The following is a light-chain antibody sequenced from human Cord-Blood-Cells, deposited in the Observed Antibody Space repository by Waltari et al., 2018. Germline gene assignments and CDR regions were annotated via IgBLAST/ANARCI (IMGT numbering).Light chain of an antibody. CDR3: QQLNSYPLT. J-gene: IGKJ4*01. CDR1: QGISSY. CDR2: AAS. V-gene: IGKV1-9*01. Sequence: DIQLTQSPSFLSASVGDRVTITCRASQGISSYLAWYQQKPGKAPKLLIYAASTLQSGVPSRFSGSGSGTEFTLTISSRQPEDFATYYGQQLNSYPLTFGGGTKVEIK.